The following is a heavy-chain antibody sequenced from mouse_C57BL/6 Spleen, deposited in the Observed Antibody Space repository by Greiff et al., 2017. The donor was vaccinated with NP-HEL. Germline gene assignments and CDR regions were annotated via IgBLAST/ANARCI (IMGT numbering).Heavy chain of an antibody. J-gene: IGHJ3*01. Sequence: VQLQQPGAELVMPGASVKLSCKASGYTFTSYWMHWVKQRPGQGLEWIGEIDPSDSYTNYNQKFKGKSTLTVDKSSSTAYMQLSSLTSEDSAVYYCGFYGSGGFAYWGQGTLVTVSA. D-gene: IGHD1-1*01. CDR1: GYTFTSYW. V-gene: IGHV1-69*01. CDR2: IDPSDSYT. CDR3: GFYGSGGFAY.